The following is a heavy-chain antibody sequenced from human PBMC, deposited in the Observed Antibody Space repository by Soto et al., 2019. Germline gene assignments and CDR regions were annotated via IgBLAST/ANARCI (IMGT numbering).Heavy chain of an antibody. CDR3: ARDVNHYYYDSSGYPNNWFDP. CDR2: ISAYNGNT. Sequence: QVQLVQSGAEVKKPGASVKVSCKASGYTFTSYGISWVRQAPGQGLEWMGWISAYNGNTNYAQKLQGRVTMTTDTSTSIAYMELRSLRSDDTAVYYCARDVNHYYYDSSGYPNNWFDPWGQGTLVTVSS. J-gene: IGHJ5*02. V-gene: IGHV1-18*01. CDR1: GYTFTSYG. D-gene: IGHD3-22*01.